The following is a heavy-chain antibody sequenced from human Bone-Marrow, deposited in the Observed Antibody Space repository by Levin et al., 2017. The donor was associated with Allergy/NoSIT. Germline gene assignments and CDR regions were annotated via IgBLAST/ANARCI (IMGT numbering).Heavy chain of an antibody. J-gene: IGHJ4*02. CDR3: AKDRTSYYDFWSGYLN. CDR2: ISGSGDST. V-gene: IGHV3-23*01. CDR1: GFTFSSYA. Sequence: GESLKISCAASGFTFSSYAMSWVRQAPGKGLEWVSAISGSGDSTYYADSVRGRFTISRDNSKNTLYLHMNSLRAEGTAVYYCAKDRTSYYDFWSGYLNWGQGTLVTVSS. D-gene: IGHD3-3*01.